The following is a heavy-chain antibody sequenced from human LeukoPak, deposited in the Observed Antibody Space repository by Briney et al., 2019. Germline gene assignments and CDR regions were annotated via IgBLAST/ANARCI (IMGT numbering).Heavy chain of an antibody. CDR3: AREAYCSGGSCYRGALDT. D-gene: IGHD2-15*01. CDR1: GFTFTSYG. J-gene: IGHJ3*02. V-gene: IGHV1-18*01. CDR2: SCAHNGDT. Sequence: ASVKVSCKASGFTFTSYGISWVRQAPGQGLEWMGWSCAHNGDTNYAQNIQGRVTMTTDTSTTTAYMELRSLRSDDTAVYYCAREAYCSGGSCYRGALDTWGQGTMVTVSS.